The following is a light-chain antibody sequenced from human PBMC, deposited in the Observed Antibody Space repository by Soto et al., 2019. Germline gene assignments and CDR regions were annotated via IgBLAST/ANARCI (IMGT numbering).Light chain of an antibody. Sequence: QSVLTQPASVSGSPGQSITISCTGTSSDIGVYNYVSWYQQHPGKAPKLVICEVGNRPSGVSSRFSGSKSGNTASLTISGLRAEDEADYYCTSFTTTNIWVFGGGTKLTVL. CDR2: EVG. CDR3: TSFTTTNIWV. J-gene: IGLJ3*02. CDR1: SSDIGVYNY. V-gene: IGLV2-14*01.